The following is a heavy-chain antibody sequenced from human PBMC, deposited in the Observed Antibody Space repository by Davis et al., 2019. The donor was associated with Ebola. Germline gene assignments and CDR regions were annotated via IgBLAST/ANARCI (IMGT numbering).Heavy chain of an antibody. J-gene: IGHJ4*02. D-gene: IGHD6-13*01. Sequence: PGGSLRLSCAASGFTFSSYWMSWVRQAPGKGLEWVSAISGSGGSTYYADSVKGRFTISRDNSKNTLYLQMNSLRAEDTAVYYCAKDLYSLAAAGILYWGQGTLVTVSS. CDR2: ISGSGGST. CDR1: GFTFSSYW. V-gene: IGHV3-23*01. CDR3: AKDLYSLAAAGILY.